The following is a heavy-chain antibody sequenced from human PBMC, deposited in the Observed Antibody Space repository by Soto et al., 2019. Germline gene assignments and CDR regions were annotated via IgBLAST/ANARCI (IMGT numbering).Heavy chain of an antibody. D-gene: IGHD6-13*01. CDR2: INHSGST. CDR1: GGSFSGYY. CDR3: ARVRAYSSSWYGASGWFDP. Sequence: SETLSLTCAVYGGSFSGYYWSWIRQPPGKGLEWIGEINHSGSTNYNPSLKSRVTISVDTSKNQFSLKLSSVTAADTAVYYCARVRAYSSSWYGASGWFDPWGQGTLVTVYS. V-gene: IGHV4-34*01. J-gene: IGHJ5*02.